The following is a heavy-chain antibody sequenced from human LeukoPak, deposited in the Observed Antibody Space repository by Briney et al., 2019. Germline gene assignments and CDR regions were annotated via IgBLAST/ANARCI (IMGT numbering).Heavy chain of an antibody. J-gene: IGHJ5*02. V-gene: IGHV4-34*08. CDR2: INHSGST. CDR1: GFTFSDYA. Sequence: GSLRLSCAASGFTFSDYAMRWVRQAPGKGLEWIGEINHSGSTNYNPTLKSRVTISVDTSKNQFSLKLSSVTAADTAMYYCARYGSGSTWFDPWGQGTLVTVSS. D-gene: IGHD3-10*01. CDR3: ARYGSGSTWFDP.